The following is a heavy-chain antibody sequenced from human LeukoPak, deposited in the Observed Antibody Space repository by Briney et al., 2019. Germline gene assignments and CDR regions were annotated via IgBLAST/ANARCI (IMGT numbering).Heavy chain of an antibody. CDR2: IYENGGTT. CDR1: GFTFRSHA. Sequence: GGSLRLSCVGSGFTFRSHAMSWVRQAPEKGLEFVSGIYENGGTTYYADSVKGRFSISRDNSKNTLYLQMDSLRGEDTAVYYCAKDAVGASSTRLNFGLDVWGQGTTVIVSS. V-gene: IGHV3-23*01. J-gene: IGHJ6*02. D-gene: IGHD1-26*01. CDR3: AKDAVGASSTRLNFGLDV.